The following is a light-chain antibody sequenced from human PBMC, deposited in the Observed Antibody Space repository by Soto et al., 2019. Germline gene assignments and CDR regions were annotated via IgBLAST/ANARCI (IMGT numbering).Light chain of an antibody. Sequence: QSVLTQPASVSGSPGQSITISCTGTSSDIGRYKFVSWFQQHPGKAPKLMIFEGTNRPSGVSNRFSGSKSGNTASLTISGLQAEDEVSYFCSSSTNTNTLVIFGGGTKVTVL. V-gene: IGLV2-14*01. CDR2: EGT. CDR1: SSDIGRYKF. J-gene: IGLJ2*01. CDR3: SSSTNTNTLVI.